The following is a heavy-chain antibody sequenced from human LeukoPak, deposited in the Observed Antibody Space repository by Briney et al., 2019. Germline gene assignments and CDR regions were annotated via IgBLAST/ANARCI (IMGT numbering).Heavy chain of an antibody. CDR1: GFTFSSYA. Sequence: GGSLRLSCAASGFTFSSYAMSWVRQAPGKGLEWVSAISGSGGSTYYADSVKGRFTISRDNSKNTLYLQMNSLRAEDTAVYYCANDLRGMVRGVIGWFDPWGQGTLVTVSS. CDR3: ANDLRGMVRGVIGWFDP. J-gene: IGHJ5*02. D-gene: IGHD3-10*01. CDR2: ISGSGGST. V-gene: IGHV3-23*01.